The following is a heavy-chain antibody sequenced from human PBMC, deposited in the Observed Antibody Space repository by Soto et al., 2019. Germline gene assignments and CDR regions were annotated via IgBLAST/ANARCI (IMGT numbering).Heavy chain of an antibody. CDR1: GFTFSSYA. V-gene: IGHV3-23*01. CDR3: AKDIDEWLRHLDY. J-gene: IGHJ4*02. D-gene: IGHD5-12*01. CDR2: ISGSGGST. Sequence: GGSLRLSCAASGFTFSSYAMSWVRQAPGKGLEWVSAISGSGGSTYYADSVKGRFTISRDNSKNTLYLAMNSLGAEDTAVYFCAKDIDEWLRHLDYWGQGTLVTVSS.